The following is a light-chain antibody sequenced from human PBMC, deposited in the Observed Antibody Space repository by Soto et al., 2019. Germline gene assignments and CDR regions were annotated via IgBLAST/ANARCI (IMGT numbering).Light chain of an antibody. CDR2: GAS. V-gene: IGKV3-20*01. CDR3: HQYATSPWT. Sequence: EIVLTQSPGTLSLSPGERATLSCRASQTVSSSFLAWYQQRSGQAPRLLIYGASTRATAIPERFSGSGSGTDFTLTLSGLEPEDFAVYYCHQYATSPWTFGQGTTVEIK. CDR1: QTVSSSF. J-gene: IGKJ1*01.